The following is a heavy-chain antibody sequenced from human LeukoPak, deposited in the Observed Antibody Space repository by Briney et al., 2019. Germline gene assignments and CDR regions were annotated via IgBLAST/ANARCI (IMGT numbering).Heavy chain of an antibody. J-gene: IGHJ4*02. CDR1: GYTFTSYG. V-gene: IGHV1-18*01. CDR3: ARVMIYDFWSGYYTADYYFDY. CDR2: ISAYNGNT. D-gene: IGHD3-3*01. Sequence: ASVKVSYKASGYTFTSYGISWVRQAPGQGLEWMGWISAYNGNTNYAQKLQGRVTMTTDTSTSTAYMELRSLRSDDTAVYYCARVMIYDFWSGYYTADYYFDYWGQGTLVTVSS.